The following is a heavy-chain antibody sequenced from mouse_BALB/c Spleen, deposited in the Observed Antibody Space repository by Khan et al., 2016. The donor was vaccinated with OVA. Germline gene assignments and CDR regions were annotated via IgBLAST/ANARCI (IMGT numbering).Heavy chain of an antibody. V-gene: IGHV3-2*02. CDR1: GYSITSDYA. CDR3: ARSVTITTVVATDFDY. Sequence: EVQLQESGPGLVKPSQSLSLTCTVTGYSITSDYAWNWIRQFPGNKLEWMGYISYSGRTSYNPSLKSRISITRDPSKNQFFLQLNSVTTEDTATYYCARSVTITTVVATDFDYWGRGTTLTVSS. CDR2: ISYSGRT. D-gene: IGHD1-1*01. J-gene: IGHJ2*01.